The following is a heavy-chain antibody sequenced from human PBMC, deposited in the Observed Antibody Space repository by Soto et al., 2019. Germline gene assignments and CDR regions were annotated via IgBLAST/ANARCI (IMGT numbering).Heavy chain of an antibody. V-gene: IGHV3-9*01. D-gene: IGHD3-10*01. CDR1: VFTFDDYG. CDR3: ARSGEFSASDYIGF. J-gene: IGHJ4*02. CDR2: ISWNSGRI. Sequence: EVQLVQYGGGWVQPGRSLRLSCGASVFTFDDYGMHWVRQAPGKGLEWVSSISWNSGRIGYADSVKGRFTISRDNVKNSLYLQMNSLRAEDTALYYCARSGEFSASDYIGFWGQGTLVTVSS.